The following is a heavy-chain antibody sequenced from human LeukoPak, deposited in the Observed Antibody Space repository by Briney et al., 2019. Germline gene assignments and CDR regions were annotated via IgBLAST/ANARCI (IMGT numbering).Heavy chain of an antibody. J-gene: IGHJ3*02. CDR3: ARAKGDAFDI. V-gene: IGHV3-13*01. Sequence: GGSLRLSCAASGFTFSTYDIHWVRRGTGKGLEWVSTIGTAGDTYYPGSVKGRFTISRENAKNSLYLQMNSLRAGDTAVYYCARAKGDAFDIWGQGTMVTVSS. CDR2: IGTAGDT. CDR1: GFTFSTYD.